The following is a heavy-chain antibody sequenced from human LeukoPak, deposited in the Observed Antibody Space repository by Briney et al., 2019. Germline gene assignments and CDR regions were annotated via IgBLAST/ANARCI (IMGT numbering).Heavy chain of an antibody. CDR3: ARLGYSSSAWGIYYYYMDV. J-gene: IGHJ6*03. D-gene: IGHD6-13*01. CDR2: IYYSGST. V-gene: IGHV4-39*01. Sequence: SETLSLTCTVSGGSISSSSYYWGWIRQPPGKGLERIGSIYYSGSTYYNPSLKSRVTISVDTSKNQFSLKLSSVTAADTAVYYCARLGYSSSAWGIYYYYMDVWGKGTTVTVSS. CDR1: GGSISSSSYY.